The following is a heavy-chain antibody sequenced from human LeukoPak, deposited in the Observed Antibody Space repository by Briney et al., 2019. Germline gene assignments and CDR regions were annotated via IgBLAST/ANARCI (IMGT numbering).Heavy chain of an antibody. D-gene: IGHD1-14*01. CDR1: GFTFSDYY. CDR3: ARDLVRNPPPDYFDY. V-gene: IGHV3-11*04. J-gene: IGHJ4*02. Sequence: GGSLRLSCAASGFTFSDYYMSWIRQAPGKGLEWVSYISSSGSTIYYADSVKGRFTISRDNSKNTLYLQMYSLRAEDTAVYYCARDLVRNPPPDYFDYWGQGTLVTVSS. CDR2: ISSSGSTI.